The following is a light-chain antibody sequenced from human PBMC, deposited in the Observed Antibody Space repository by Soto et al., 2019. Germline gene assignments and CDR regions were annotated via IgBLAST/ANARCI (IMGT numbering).Light chain of an antibody. J-gene: IGKJ1*01. V-gene: IGKV1-39*01. CDR3: QQSYNTPQT. CDR2: DTS. Sequence: LPTAQSPSALPASDTRRGTITGRASQSITMYLNWYRQKSGKAPELLIYDTSTLVSGVPPRFTGSGSGTDFTLTITSLQPEDSATYYCQQSYNTPQTFGQGTKVDI. CDR1: QSITMY.